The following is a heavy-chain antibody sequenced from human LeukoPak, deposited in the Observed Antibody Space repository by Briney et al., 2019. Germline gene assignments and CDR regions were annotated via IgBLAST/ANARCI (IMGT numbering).Heavy chain of an antibody. V-gene: IGHV3-30*14. J-gene: IGHJ3*02. CDR1: GFTFSSYA. Sequence: GGSLRLSCAASGFTFSSYAMHWVRQAPGKGLEWVAVISYDGSNKYYADSVKGRFTISRDSSKNAVYLQMNSLRAEDTAVFYCVRAKPGSTYAFDIWGQGTTVTVSS. CDR3: VRAKPGSTYAFDI. CDR2: ISYDGSNK.